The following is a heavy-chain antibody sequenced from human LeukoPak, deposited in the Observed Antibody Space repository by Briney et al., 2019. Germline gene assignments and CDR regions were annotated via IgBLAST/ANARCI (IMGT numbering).Heavy chain of an antibody. J-gene: IGHJ4*02. D-gene: IGHD3-10*01. CDR2: INHSGST. CDR1: GGSFSGYY. CDR3: ARVELVGSGSYRFDY. Sequence: SETLSLTCAVYGGSFSGYYWSWIRQPPGKGLEWIGEINHSGSTNYNPSLKSRVTISVDTSKNQFSLKLSSVTAADTAVYYCARVELVGSGSYRFDYWGQGTLVTVSS. V-gene: IGHV4-34*01.